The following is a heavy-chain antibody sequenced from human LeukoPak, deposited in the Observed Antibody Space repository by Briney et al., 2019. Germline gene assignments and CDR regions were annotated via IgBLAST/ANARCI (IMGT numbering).Heavy chain of an antibody. Sequence: GGSVRLSCAASGFTFSSYAMHWVRQAPGKGQEWVAVISYDGSNKYYADSVKGRFTISRDNSKNTLYLQMNSLRAEDTAVYYCARSGGPLDYWGQGTLVTVSS. CDR3: ARSGGPLDY. CDR1: GFTFSSYA. V-gene: IGHV3-30*04. D-gene: IGHD4-23*01. J-gene: IGHJ4*02. CDR2: ISYDGSNK.